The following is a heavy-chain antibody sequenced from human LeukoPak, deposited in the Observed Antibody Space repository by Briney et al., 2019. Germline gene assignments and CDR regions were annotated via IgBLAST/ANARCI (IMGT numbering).Heavy chain of an antibody. D-gene: IGHD3-22*01. Sequence: SETLSLTCAVYGGSFSGYYWSWIRQPPGKGLEWIGEINHSGSTNYNPSLKSRVIISVDTSNNQFSLRLRSVTAADTAVYYCASGYYDSKLAFDIWGQGTMVTVSS. CDR1: GGSFSGYY. V-gene: IGHV4-34*01. CDR3: ASGYYDSKLAFDI. J-gene: IGHJ3*02. CDR2: INHSGST.